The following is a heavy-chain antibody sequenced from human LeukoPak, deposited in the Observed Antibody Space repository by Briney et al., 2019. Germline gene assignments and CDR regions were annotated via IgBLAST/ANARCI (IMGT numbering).Heavy chain of an antibody. CDR1: GYTFTSYG. CDR3: ARVPEQWLTSYYYYGMDV. CDR2: ISAYNGNT. Sequence: ASVKVSCKASGYTFTSYGISWVRQAPGQGLGWMGWISAYNGNTNYAQKLQGRVTMTTDTSTSTAYMELRSLRSDDTAVYYCARVPEQWLTSYYYYGMDVWGQGTTVTVSS. J-gene: IGHJ6*02. V-gene: IGHV1-18*01. D-gene: IGHD6-19*01.